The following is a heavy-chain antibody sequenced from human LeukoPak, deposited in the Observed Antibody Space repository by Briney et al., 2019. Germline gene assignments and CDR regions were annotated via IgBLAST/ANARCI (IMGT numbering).Heavy chain of an antibody. CDR1: GFTFSSYA. D-gene: IGHD3-10*01. J-gene: IGHJ4*02. Sequence: GGSLRLSCAASGFTFSSYAMNWVRQAPGKGLEWVSIIFGTGDTTYYADSVKGRFTVSRDNSKNTLYLQMNSLRAEDTAVYYCAKRDVQGYYGSGSYSLDYWGQGTLVTVSS. CDR3: AKRDVQGYYGSGSYSLDY. CDR2: IFGTGDTT. V-gene: IGHV3-23*01.